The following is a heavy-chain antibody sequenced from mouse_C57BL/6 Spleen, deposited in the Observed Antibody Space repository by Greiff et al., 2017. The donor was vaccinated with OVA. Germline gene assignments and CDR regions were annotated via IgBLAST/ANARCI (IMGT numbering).Heavy chain of an antibody. V-gene: IGHV5-17*01. Sequence: EVKLVESGGGLVKPGGSLKLSCAASGFTFSDYGMHWVRQAPEKGLEWVAYISSGSSTIYYADTVKGRFTISRDNAKNTLFLQKNCVRSEDTAMYYCARERYFDVWGTGTTVTVSS. J-gene: IGHJ1*03. CDR3: ARERYFDV. CDR1: GFTFSDYG. CDR2: ISSGSSTI.